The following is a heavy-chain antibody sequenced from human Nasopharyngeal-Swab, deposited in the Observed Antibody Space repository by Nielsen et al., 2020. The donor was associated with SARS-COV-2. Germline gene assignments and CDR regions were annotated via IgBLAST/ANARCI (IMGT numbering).Heavy chain of an antibody. CDR2: ISSSSSYI. V-gene: IGHV3-21*01. CDR1: GFTFSSDS. D-gene: IGHD1-26*01. CDR3: ARDGDYSGWELTDY. J-gene: IGHJ4*02. Sequence: GESLKISGAAAGFTFSSDSMNWVRQTQGKGLEWVSSISSSSSYIYYADSVKGRFTISRDNAKNSLYLQMNSLRAEDTAVYYCARDGDYSGWELTDYWGQGTLVTVSS.